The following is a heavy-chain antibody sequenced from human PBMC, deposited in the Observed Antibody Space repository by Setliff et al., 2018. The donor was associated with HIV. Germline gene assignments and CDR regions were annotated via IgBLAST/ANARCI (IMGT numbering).Heavy chain of an antibody. CDR1: GGSISSSSYY. CDR3: ARDYGSGSYDH. V-gene: IGHV4-39*01. Sequence: SETLSLTCTVSGGSISSSSYYWGWIRQPPGKGLEWIGSIYYSGSTYYNPSLKSRVTISVDTSKNQFSLKLSSVTAADTAVYYCARDYGSGSYDHWGQGTLVTVSS. D-gene: IGHD3-10*01. CDR2: IYYSGST. J-gene: IGHJ5*02.